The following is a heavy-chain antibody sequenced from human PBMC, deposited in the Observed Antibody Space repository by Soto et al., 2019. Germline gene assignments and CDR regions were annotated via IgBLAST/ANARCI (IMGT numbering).Heavy chain of an antibody. D-gene: IGHD1-1*01. CDR2: IYYSGST. CDR1: GGSFSSGGYY. Sequence: QVQLQESGPGLVKPSQTLSLTCTVSGGSFSSGGYYWSWIRQHPGKGLEWIGYIYYSGSTYYNPSLKSRVTISVDTSKNQFTLKLSSVTAADTAVYYCARDKRWAGGFDYWGQGTLVTVSS. CDR3: ARDKRWAGGFDY. V-gene: IGHV4-31*03. J-gene: IGHJ4*02.